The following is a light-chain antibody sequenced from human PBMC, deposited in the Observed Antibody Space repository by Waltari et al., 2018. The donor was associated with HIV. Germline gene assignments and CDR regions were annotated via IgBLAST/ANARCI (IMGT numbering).Light chain of an antibody. Sequence: QSALTQPASVSGSPGQSITISFTGTRRAIGYFNVVSWYQQRPDKAPKVLISEVTIRSSGVSNRFSGSKSGNTASLTISGLRAEDEAVYHCSSYSGTNTFLFGGGTKVTVL. CDR1: RRAIGYFNV. V-gene: IGLV2-23*02. CDR2: EVT. J-gene: IGLJ2*01. CDR3: SSYSGTNTFL.